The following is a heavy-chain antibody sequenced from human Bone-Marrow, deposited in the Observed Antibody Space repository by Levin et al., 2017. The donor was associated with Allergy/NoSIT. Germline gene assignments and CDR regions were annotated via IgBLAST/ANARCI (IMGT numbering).Heavy chain of an antibody. V-gene: IGHV3-23*01. CDR2: ISGSGGST. D-gene: IGHD3-16*02. CDR3: AKDSFRGDYYGMDV. CDR1: GFTFSSYA. J-gene: IGHJ6*02. Sequence: GGSLRLSCAASGFTFSSYAMSWVRQAPGKGLEWVSAISGSGGSTYYADSVKGRFTISRDNSKNTLYLQMNSLRAEDTAVYYCAKDSFRGDYYGMDVWGQGTTVTVSS.